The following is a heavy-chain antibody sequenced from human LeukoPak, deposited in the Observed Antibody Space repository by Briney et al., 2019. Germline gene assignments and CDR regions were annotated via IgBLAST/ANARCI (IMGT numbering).Heavy chain of an antibody. Sequence: GGSLRLSCAASGFTFSSYWMHWVRQVPRKGLVWVSRINSGGSSTSYADSVKGRFTISRDNAKNTLYLQMNSLRAEDTAVYYCAREDSSSPTYWGQGTLVTVSS. CDR1: GFTFSSYW. CDR3: AREDSSSPTY. D-gene: IGHD6-6*01. CDR2: INSGGSST. V-gene: IGHV3-74*01. J-gene: IGHJ4*02.